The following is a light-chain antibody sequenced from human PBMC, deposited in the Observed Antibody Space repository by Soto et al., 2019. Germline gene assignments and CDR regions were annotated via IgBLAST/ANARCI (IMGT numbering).Light chain of an antibody. CDR3: QQYTNWRT. V-gene: IGKV3-15*01. CDR1: QGISSN. Sequence: EIVMTQSPATLSVSLGERATLSCTASQGISSNLVWYQHKPGQAPRLRIYDASTRAPGIPARFSGSGSGTEFTLTITSLQSEDVAIYYCQQYTNWRTFGQGTKVEIK. CDR2: DAS. J-gene: IGKJ1*01.